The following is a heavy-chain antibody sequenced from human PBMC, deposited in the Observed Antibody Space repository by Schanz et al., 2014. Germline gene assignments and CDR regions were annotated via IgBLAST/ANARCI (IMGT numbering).Heavy chain of an antibody. Sequence: QVQLVQSGAEVKKPGASVKVSCKASGYTFSSYGITWVRQAPGQGLEWMGWINGYNGHTLYAQKFQGRVTMTTDTSTSTSYRERSSLRFDDTAVYYCARDFSAYVGNYFDYWGQGSLVTVSS. J-gene: IGHJ4*02. D-gene: IGHD5-12*01. CDR2: INGYNGHT. CDR3: ARDFSAYVGNYFDY. CDR1: GYTFSSYG. V-gene: IGHV1-18*01.